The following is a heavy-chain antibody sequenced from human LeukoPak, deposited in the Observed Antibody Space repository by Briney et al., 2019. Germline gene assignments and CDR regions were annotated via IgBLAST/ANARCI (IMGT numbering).Heavy chain of an antibody. CDR2: IDAGNGRT. Sequence: ASVKVSCKASGYDFTKYAVQWVRQAPGQRLEWMGWIDAGNGRTKYSQDFQGRVTITRDTSASIAYMELSSLRSDDMAVYYCARIVVVVAAKGGDYYFDYWGQGTLVTVSS. D-gene: IGHD2-15*01. J-gene: IGHJ4*02. CDR1: GYDFTKYA. CDR3: ARIVVVVAAKGGDYYFDY. V-gene: IGHV1-3*03.